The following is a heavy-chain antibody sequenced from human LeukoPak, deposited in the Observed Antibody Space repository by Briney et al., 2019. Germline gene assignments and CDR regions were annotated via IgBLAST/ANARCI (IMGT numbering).Heavy chain of an antibody. CDR1: GYTFTSYD. CDR3: ARDRGARGYDFWSGYYYFDY. D-gene: IGHD3-3*01. CDR2: MNPNSGNT. J-gene: IGHJ4*02. V-gene: IGHV1-8*01. Sequence: ASVKVSCKASGYTFTSYDINWVRQATGQGLEWMGWMNPNSGNTGYAQKFQGRVTMTRNTSISTAYMELSSLRSEDTAVYYCARDRGARGYDFWSGYYYFDYWGQGTLVTVSS.